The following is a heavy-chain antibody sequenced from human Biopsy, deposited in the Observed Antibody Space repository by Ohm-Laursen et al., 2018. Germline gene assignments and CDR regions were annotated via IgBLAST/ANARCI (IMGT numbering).Heavy chain of an antibody. CDR1: GFMFSASW. D-gene: IGHD2-8*01. V-gene: IGHV3-66*04. CDR2: IYTGGTT. J-gene: IGHJ4*02. Sequence: GSLRLSCTASGFMFSASWMSWVRQAPGKGLEWVSVIYTGGTTHYADSVRGRFTISRDNSKNTLYLQMNSLRAEDTAVYYCARHHCTNGVCLGVYFDYWGQGTLVTVSS. CDR3: ARHHCTNGVCLGVYFDY.